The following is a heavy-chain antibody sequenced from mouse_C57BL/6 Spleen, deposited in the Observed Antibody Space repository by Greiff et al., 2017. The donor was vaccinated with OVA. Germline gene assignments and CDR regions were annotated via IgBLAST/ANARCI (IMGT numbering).Heavy chain of an antibody. V-gene: IGHV1-63*01. CDR1: GYTFTNYW. CDR3: ARDDGYGAWFAY. CDR2: IYPGGGYT. Sequence: VQLKESGAELVRPGTSVKMSCKASGYTFTNYWIGWAKQRPGHGLEWIGDIYPGGGYTNYNEKFKGKATLTADKSSSTAYMQFSSLTSEDSAIYYCARDDGYGAWFAYWGQGTLVTVSA. J-gene: IGHJ3*01. D-gene: IGHD2-3*01.